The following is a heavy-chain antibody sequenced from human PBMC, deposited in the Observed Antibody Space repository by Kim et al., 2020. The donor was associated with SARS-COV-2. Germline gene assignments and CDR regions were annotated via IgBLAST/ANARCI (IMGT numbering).Heavy chain of an antibody. CDR2: IWYDGNKK. Sequence: GGSLRLSCAASGFTFGSYGMHWVRQTPAKGLEWVAVIWYDGNKKYYADSVKGRFTVSRDNSKNILFLQMNSLRAEDSAVYYCRRGLGGNDYSRWFDSWGPGTLVTVSS. CDR1: GFTFGSYG. CDR3: RRGLGGNDYSRWFDS. J-gene: IGHJ5*01. V-gene: IGHV3-33*08. D-gene: IGHD3-16*01.